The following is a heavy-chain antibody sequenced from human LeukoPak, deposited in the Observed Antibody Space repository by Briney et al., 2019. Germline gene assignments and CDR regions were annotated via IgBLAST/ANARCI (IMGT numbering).Heavy chain of an antibody. CDR1: GFTFSSYG. CDR3: ARGGGYYAIDY. D-gene: IGHD1-26*01. Sequence: GGSLRLSCAASGFTFSSYGMHWVRQAPGKGLEWVAVIWYDGSNKYYADSVKGRFTISRDNSKNTLYLQMNNLGAEDTAVYYCARGGGYYAIDYWGQGTLVTVSS. CDR2: IWYDGSNK. J-gene: IGHJ4*02. V-gene: IGHV3-33*01.